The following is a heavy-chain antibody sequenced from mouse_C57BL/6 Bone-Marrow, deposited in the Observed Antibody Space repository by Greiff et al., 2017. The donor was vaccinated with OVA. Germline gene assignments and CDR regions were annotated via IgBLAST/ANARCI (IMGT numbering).Heavy chain of an antibody. CDR1: GYTFTSYW. CDR3: ARGIYYYGSSSFAY. V-gene: IGHV1-72*01. CDR2: IAPNSGGT. J-gene: IGHJ3*01. D-gene: IGHD1-1*01. Sequence: QVQLQQSGAELVKPGASVKLSCKASGYTFTSYWMHWVKQRPGRGLEWIGRIAPNSGGTKYNEKFKSKATLTVDKPSSTAYMQLSSLTSEDSAVYYCARGIYYYGSSSFAYWGQGTLVTVSA.